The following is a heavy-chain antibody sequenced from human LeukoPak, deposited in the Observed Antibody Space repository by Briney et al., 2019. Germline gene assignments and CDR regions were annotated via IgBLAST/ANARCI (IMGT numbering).Heavy chain of an antibody. CDR3: ARRLESNTRYFDL. CDR2: IYYSGST. V-gene: IGHV4-59*08. J-gene: IGHJ2*01. D-gene: IGHD1-1*01. CDR1: YGSISTYY. Sequence: SETLSLTCTVSYGSISTYYWSWIRQPPGKGLEWIGYIYYSGSTYYNPSLNSRVTISIDTSKNQFSLRLNFVTDADTAVYYCARRLESNTRYFDLWGRGTLVTVSS.